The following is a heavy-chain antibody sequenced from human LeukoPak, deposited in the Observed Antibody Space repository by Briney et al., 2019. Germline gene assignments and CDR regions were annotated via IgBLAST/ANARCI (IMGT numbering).Heavy chain of an antibody. J-gene: IGHJ2*01. CDR1: GGSFSGYY. Sequence: TSETLSLTRAVYGGSFSGYYWSWIRQPPGKGLEWIGEINHSGSTNYNPSLKSRVTISVDTSKNQFSLKLSSVTAADTAVYYCARGGLGDYWYFDLWGRGTLVTVSS. V-gene: IGHV4-34*01. CDR2: INHSGST. D-gene: IGHD4-17*01. CDR3: ARGGLGDYWYFDL.